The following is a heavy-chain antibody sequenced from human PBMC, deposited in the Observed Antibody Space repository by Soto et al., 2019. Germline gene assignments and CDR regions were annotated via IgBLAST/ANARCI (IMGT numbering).Heavy chain of an antibody. D-gene: IGHD5-18*01. CDR1: EFTFSSYA. Sequence: RGSLGLSFAAPEFTFSSYAMHWVRQAPGKGLEWVAVISYDGSNKYYADSVKGRFTISRDNSKNTLYLQMNSLRAEDTAVYYCARDKDGYSMFASGMDVWGPGTTVTVSS. CDR2: ISYDGSNK. J-gene: IGHJ6*02. CDR3: ARDKDGYSMFASGMDV. V-gene: IGHV3-30-3*01.